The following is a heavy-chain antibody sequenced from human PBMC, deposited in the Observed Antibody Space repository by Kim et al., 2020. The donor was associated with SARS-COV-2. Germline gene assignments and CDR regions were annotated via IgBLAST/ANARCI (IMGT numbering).Heavy chain of an antibody. V-gene: IGHV5-51*01. CDR1: GYSFTSYW. Sequence: GESLKISCKGSGYSFTSYWIGWVRQMPGKGLEWMGIIYPGDSDTRYSPSFQGQVTISADKSISTAYLQWSSLKASDTAMYYCARAVPRRYYDSSGYPLFDYWGQGTLVTVSS. J-gene: IGHJ4*02. CDR3: ARAVPRRYYDSSGYPLFDY. CDR2: IYPGDSDT. D-gene: IGHD3-22*01.